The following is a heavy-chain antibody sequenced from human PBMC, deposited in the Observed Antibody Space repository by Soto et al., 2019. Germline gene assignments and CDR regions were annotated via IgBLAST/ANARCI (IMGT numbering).Heavy chain of an antibody. CDR3: ARGRAGSYYLNYYYYYMDV. CDR1: GGSISSSTYY. CDR2: IYYSGST. D-gene: IGHD3-10*01. Sequence: QLQLQESGPGLVKPSETLSLTCTVSGGSISSSTYYWGWIRQPPGKGLEWIGSIYYSGSTYYNPSLKSRVTISVDTSKNQFSLKLSSVTAADTAVYYCARGRAGSYYLNYYYYYMDVWGKGTTVTVSS. J-gene: IGHJ6*03. V-gene: IGHV4-39*01.